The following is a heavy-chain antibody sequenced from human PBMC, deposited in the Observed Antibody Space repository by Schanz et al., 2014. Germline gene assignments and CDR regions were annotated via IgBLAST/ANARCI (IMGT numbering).Heavy chain of an antibody. CDR1: GYTFTSYS. CDR3: GRGFSRSYIDF. V-gene: IGHV1-46*03. J-gene: IGHJ4*02. CDR2: INPSGGST. D-gene: IGHD6-6*01. Sequence: QVQLVQSGAEVKKPGASVKVSCKASGYTFTSYSMHWVRQAPGQGLEWMGIINPSGGSTRYGQKCQGRITVTTDTSTSTVYLELSSLRSDDTAVYYCGRGFSRSYIDFWGQGTLITVSS.